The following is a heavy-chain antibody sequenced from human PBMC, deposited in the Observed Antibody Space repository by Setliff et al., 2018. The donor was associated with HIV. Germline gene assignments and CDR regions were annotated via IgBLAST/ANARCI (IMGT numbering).Heavy chain of an antibody. Sequence: SETLSLTCTVSDSGTYYWSWIWQPAGKGLEWIGRVSSRGDTNYNPSLKSRVTMSVDTSKNQFSLKLTSVTASDTAVYYCARAAAGNTGPFDLWGQGSPVTVSS. CDR2: VSSRGDT. D-gene: IGHD4-17*01. V-gene: IGHV4-4*07. J-gene: IGHJ4*02. CDR3: ARAAAGNTGPFDL. CDR1: DSGTYY.